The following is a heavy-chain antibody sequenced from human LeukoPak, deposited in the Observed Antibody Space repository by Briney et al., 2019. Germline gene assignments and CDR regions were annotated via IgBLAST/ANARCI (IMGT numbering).Heavy chain of an antibody. CDR3: TRDRNVFRYFAAPHY. V-gene: IGHV3-74*01. D-gene: IGHD3-9*01. Sequence: PGGSLRLSCAASEFTFSSYWMHWVRQAPGKGLVWVSRINGDGSITTYADSVKGRFTISRDNAKNTLYLQMNSLKTEDTAVYYCTRDRNVFRYFAAPHYWGQGTLVTVSS. CDR1: EFTFSSYW. J-gene: IGHJ4*02. CDR2: INGDGSIT.